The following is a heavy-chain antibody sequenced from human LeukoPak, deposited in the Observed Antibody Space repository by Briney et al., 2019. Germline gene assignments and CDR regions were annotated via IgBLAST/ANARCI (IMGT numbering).Heavy chain of an antibody. CDR1: GFTFSNYW. Sequence: QPGGSLRLSCAASGFTFSNYWMSWVRQAPGEGLEWVANIKEDGSEKYYVDSVKGRFTISRDNARNSLYLQMNSLRAEDTAVYYCASGRQLGHRGQGTLVTVSS. D-gene: IGHD6-13*01. V-gene: IGHV3-7*01. J-gene: IGHJ4*02. CDR2: IKEDGSEK. CDR3: ASGRQLGH.